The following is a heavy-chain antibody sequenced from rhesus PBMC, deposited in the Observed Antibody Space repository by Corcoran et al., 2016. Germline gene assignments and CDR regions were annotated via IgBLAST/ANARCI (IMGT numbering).Heavy chain of an antibody. V-gene: IGHV4-65*01. Sequence: QVQLQESGPGLVKPSETLSLTCAVSGGSISSSNWWSWIRQPPGKGLEWIGYISGRSSSTHDNPSLKSRVNISTDTAKNQFSLKLSSVTAADTAVEYWSRSWGGGDRRFGLDSWGQGVVVTVSS. CDR3: SRSWGGGDRRFGLDS. D-gene: IGHD5-42*01. CDR1: GGSISSSNW. CDR2: ISGRSSST. J-gene: IGHJ6*01.